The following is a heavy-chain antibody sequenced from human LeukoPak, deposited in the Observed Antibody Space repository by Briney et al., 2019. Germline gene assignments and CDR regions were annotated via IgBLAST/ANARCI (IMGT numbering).Heavy chain of an antibody. CDR3: AREETYYYGSGSYYRRYYFDH. V-gene: IGHV3-11*01. CDR1: GYTFSDYY. D-gene: IGHD3-10*01. CDR2: ISSSGSNI. Sequence: GGSLRLSCAASGYTFSDYYMSWIRQAPGKGLEWVSYISSSGSNINYADSVKGRFTISRDNAKNSLYLQMNSLRAEDTAVYYCAREETYYYGSGSYYRRYYFDHWGQGTLVTVSS. J-gene: IGHJ4*02.